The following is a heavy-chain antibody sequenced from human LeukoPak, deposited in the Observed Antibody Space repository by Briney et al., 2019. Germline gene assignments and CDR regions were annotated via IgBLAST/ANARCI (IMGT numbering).Heavy chain of an antibody. V-gene: IGHV3-21*01. J-gene: IGHJ5*02. D-gene: IGHD3-22*01. CDR1: GFTFSRYS. Sequence: GGSLRLSCAASGFTFSRYSMNWVRQAPGKGLEWGSSISSGSSFMYYADSVKGRFTISRDNAKNSLYLQMNSLRAKDTALYYCARDYYDSSGSSWFDPWGQGTLVTVSS. CDR3: ARDYYDSSGSSWFDP. CDR2: ISSGSSFM.